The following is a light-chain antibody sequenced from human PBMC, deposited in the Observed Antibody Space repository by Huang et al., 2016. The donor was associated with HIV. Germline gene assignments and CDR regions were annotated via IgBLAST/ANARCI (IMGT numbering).Light chain of an antibody. Sequence: DIVMTQSPDSLAVSPGERATITCKSSPSVLFGSNINPYISWFQPKPGQPPRLLFYWSSVRASGVPDRFSGSGSGTDFTLTISSLQAEDVAVYYCQQYCATPLTFGGGTKVEI. J-gene: IGKJ4*01. CDR3: QQYCATPLT. V-gene: IGKV4-1*01. CDR2: WSS. CDR1: PSVLFGSNINPY.